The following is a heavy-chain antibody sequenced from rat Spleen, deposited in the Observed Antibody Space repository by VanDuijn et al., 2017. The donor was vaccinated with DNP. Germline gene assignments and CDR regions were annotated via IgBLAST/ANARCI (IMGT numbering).Heavy chain of an antibody. CDR3: ARFIAGYYFDY. CDR1: GFSLTDYS. V-gene: IGHV2-6*01. D-gene: IGHD4-3*01. CDR2: ISSGGST. Sequence: QVQLKESGPGMVQPSQTLSLTCTVSGFSLTDYSVHWVRQPPGKVLEWIAAISSGGSTYYNSALKSRLSISRDTSKSQVFLKMNSLQTEDTAMYFCARFIAGYYFDYWGQGVMVTVSS. J-gene: IGHJ2*01.